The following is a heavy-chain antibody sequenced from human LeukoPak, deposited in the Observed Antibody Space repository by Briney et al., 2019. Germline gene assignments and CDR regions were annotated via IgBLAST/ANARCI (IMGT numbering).Heavy chain of an antibody. V-gene: IGHV3-7*01. CDR1: GFTFSSYW. D-gene: IGHD3-10*01. CDR3: ASSYYYGSGSSLDAFDI. Sequence: GGSLRLSCAASGFTFSSYWMSWVRQAPGKGLEWVANIKQDGSEKYYVDSVKGRFTISRDNAKNSLYLQMNSLRAEDTAVYYCASSYYYGSGSSLDAFDIWGQGTMVTVSS. J-gene: IGHJ3*02. CDR2: IKQDGSEK.